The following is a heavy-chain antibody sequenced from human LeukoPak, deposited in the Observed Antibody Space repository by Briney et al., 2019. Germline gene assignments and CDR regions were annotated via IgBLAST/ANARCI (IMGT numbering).Heavy chain of an antibody. D-gene: IGHD2-2*01. CDR2: FDPEDGET. Sequence: ASVKVSCKVSGYTLTELPMHWVRQAPGKGLEWMGGFDPEDGETIYAQKFQGRVTMTEDTSTDTAYMELSSLRSEDTAVYYCATLPPDIVVAFNWFDPWGQGTLVTVSS. V-gene: IGHV1-24*01. J-gene: IGHJ5*02. CDR3: ATLPPDIVVAFNWFDP. CDR1: GYTLTELP.